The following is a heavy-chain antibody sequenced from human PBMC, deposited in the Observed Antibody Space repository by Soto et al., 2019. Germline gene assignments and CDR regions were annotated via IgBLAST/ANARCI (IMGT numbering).Heavy chain of an antibody. J-gene: IGHJ4*02. CDR2: IKHSGIT. CDR3: AKGKHPDY. Sequence: RSLTCAVYGGSFSGYYWSWIRQPPGKGLEWIGEIKHSGITNYNPSLKSRVTISADTSKNQFSLKLSSVTAADTAVYYCAKGKHPDYWGQGTLVTVSS. V-gene: IGHV4-34*01. CDR1: GGSFSGYY.